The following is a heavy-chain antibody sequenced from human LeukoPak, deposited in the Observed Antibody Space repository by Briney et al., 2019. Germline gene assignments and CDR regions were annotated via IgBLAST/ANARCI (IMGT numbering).Heavy chain of an antibody. CDR1: GFTLSDYY. J-gene: IGHJ4*02. D-gene: IGHD4-17*01. CDR3: ARGKDYGLGY. Sequence: GSLRLSCEASGFTLSDYYMDWVRQAPGKGLEWVGRTKNKANSYTTEYAASVKGRFTISRDDSKNSLYLQLNSLKIEDTAVYYCARGKDYGLGYWGQGTLVTVSS. V-gene: IGHV3-72*01. CDR2: TKNKANSYTT.